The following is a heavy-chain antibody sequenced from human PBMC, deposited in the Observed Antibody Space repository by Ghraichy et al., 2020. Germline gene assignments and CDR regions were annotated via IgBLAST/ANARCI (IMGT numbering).Heavy chain of an antibody. CDR2: IHIGGAT. V-gene: IGHV3-53*05. J-gene: IGHJ4*02. CDR1: GFLVSSNY. CDR3: VKDGQWELPPF. D-gene: IGHD1-26*01. Sequence: LSLTCAASGFLVSSNYMGWVRQAPGSGPEWVSIIHIGGATFYADSVEGRFIITRDNSKNTLYLHMNSLRSEDTAIYFCVKDGQWELPPFWGQGTRVTVSS.